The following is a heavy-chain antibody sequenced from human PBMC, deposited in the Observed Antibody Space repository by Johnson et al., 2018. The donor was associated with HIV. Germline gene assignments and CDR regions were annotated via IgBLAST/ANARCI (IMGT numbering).Heavy chain of an antibody. Sequence: VQLVESGGGVVQPGRSLRLSCAASGFTFDDYGMSWVRQAPGKGLEWVSLISWDGGNTYYADSVKGRFIISRDNSKKSLYLQMNSLRAEDTALYFCVKDSDTYYYGSGDAFDIWGRGTMVTVSS. CDR2: ISWDGGNT. J-gene: IGHJ3*02. CDR3: VKDSDTYYYGSGDAFDI. V-gene: IGHV3-43D*03. D-gene: IGHD3-10*01. CDR1: GFTFDDYG.